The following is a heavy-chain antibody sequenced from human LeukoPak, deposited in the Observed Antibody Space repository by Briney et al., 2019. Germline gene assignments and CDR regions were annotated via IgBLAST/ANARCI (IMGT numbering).Heavy chain of an antibody. CDR2: IIPIFGTA. CDR1: GGTFSSYA. V-gene: IGHV1-69*05. Sequence: SVKVSCKASGGTFSSYAISWVRQAPGQGLEWMGRIIPIFGTANYAQKFQGRVTITTDESTSTAYMELSSLRSQDTAVYYCARDRLWGSLYSSGWYAPTLYFDYWGQGTLVTVSS. J-gene: IGHJ4*02. CDR3: ARDRLWGSLYSSGWYAPTLYFDY. D-gene: IGHD6-19*01.